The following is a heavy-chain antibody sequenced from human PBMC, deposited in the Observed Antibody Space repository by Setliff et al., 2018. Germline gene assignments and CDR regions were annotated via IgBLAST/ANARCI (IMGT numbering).Heavy chain of an antibody. Sequence: ASVKVSCKVSGYTLTELSMHWVRQAPGKGLEWMGGFDPEDGETIYAQKFQGRVTMTEDTSASTAYMELSSLRSEDTAVYYCARNWATAQHYYYGMDVWGQGTTVTVSS. CDR2: FDPEDGET. V-gene: IGHV1-24*01. J-gene: IGHJ6*02. D-gene: IGHD2-21*02. CDR1: GYTLTELS. CDR3: ARNWATAQHYYYGMDV.